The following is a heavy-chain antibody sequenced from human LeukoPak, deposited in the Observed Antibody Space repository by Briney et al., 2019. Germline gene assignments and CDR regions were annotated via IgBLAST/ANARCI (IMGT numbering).Heavy chain of an antibody. CDR3: ARDDDSSSQNAFDI. J-gene: IGHJ3*02. CDR2: INPNSGHT. V-gene: IGHV1-2*02. CDR1: GYTFTGYY. Sequence: ASVKVSCKASGYTFTGYYMHWVRQAPGQGLEWMGWINPNSGHTNSAQNFQDRVTVTRDTSISTAYMELSRLSSDDTAVYYCARDDDSSSQNAFDIWGQGTMVTVSS. D-gene: IGHD6-6*01.